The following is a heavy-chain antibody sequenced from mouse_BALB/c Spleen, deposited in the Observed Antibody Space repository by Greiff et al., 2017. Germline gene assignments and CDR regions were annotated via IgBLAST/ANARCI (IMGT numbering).Heavy chain of an antibody. CDR3: AKGHPPYEYAAY. CDR1: GFNIKDTY. CDR2: IDPANGNT. J-gene: IGHJ3*01. D-gene: IGHD2-4*01. V-gene: IGHV14-3*02. Sequence: VQLQQSGAELVKPGASVKLSCTASGFNIKDTYMHWVKQRPEQGLEWIGRIDPANGNTKYDPKFQGKATITADTSSNTAYLQLSSLTSEDTAVYYCAKGHPPYEYAAYWGQGTLVTVSA.